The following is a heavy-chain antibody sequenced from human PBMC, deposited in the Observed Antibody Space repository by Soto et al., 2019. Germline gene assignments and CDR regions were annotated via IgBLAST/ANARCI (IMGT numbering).Heavy chain of an antibody. CDR2: ISYDGSNK. CDR1: GFTFSSYG. CDR3: AKHPYYYDSSGYYYDFDY. V-gene: IGHV3-30*18. Sequence: TGGSLRLSCAASGFTFSSYGMHWVRQAPGKGLEWVAVISYDGSNKYYADSVKGRFTISRDNSKNTLYLQMNSLRAEDTAVYYCAKHPYYYDSSGYYYDFDYWGQGTLVTVSS. J-gene: IGHJ4*02. D-gene: IGHD3-22*01.